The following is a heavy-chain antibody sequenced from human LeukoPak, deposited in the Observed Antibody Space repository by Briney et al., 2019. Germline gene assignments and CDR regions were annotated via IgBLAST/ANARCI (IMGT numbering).Heavy chain of an antibody. J-gene: IGHJ6*03. CDR3: ARDMGIGGYYYYYMDV. V-gene: IGHV1-2*02. CDR1: GYTFTGYY. CDR2: INPNSGGT. D-gene: IGHD3-10*01. Sequence: ASVKVSCKASGYTFTGYYMHWVRQAPGQGLEWMGWINPNSGGTNYAQKFQGRVTMTRDTSISTAYMELSRLRSDDTAVYYCARDMGIGGYYYYYMDVWGKGTTVTVSS.